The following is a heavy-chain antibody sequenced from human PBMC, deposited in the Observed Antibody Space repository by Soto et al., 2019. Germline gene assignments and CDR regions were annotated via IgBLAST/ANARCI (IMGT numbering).Heavy chain of an antibody. Sequence: PGGSLRLSCAVSGFSFGTYTVNWVRQAPGMGLEWVSGLSDSVGTTHYAYSVKGRFTISRDKSRNTLYLQMNNLRAEDTAVYYCAKHSIGGRLQSHFDLWGQGTQVTVSS. V-gene: IGHV3-23*01. CDR1: GFSFGTYT. D-gene: IGHD1-1*01. J-gene: IGHJ4*02. CDR2: LSDSVGTT. CDR3: AKHSIGGRLQSHFDL.